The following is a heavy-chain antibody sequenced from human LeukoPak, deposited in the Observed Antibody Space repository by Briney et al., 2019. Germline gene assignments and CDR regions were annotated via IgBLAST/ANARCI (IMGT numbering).Heavy chain of an antibody. V-gene: IGHV3-7*01. Sequence: PGGSLRLSCAASGFTFSSYWMSWVRQAPGKGLEWVANIKGDGSAKYYVDSVKGRFTITRDNAKGSLFLQMNSLRAEDTAVYYCARLVLSRSWFDDFWGQGTLVTVSS. J-gene: IGHJ4*02. D-gene: IGHD6-13*01. CDR2: IKGDGSAK. CDR1: GFTFSSYW. CDR3: ARLVLSRSWFDDF.